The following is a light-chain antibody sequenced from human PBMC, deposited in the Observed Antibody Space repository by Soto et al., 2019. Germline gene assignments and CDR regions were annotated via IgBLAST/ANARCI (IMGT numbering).Light chain of an antibody. J-gene: IGLJ2*01. V-gene: IGLV2-14*01. CDR2: DVN. CDR3: TSYASGSSHVV. CDR1: SSDIGGYDY. Sequence: QSVLTQPASVSGSPGQSITLSCTGTSSDIGGYDYVSWYQRHPGKAPKLIIYDVNNRPSGVSNRFSGSKSGNTASLTISGLQAEDEPDYYCTSYASGSSHVVFGGGTKLTVL.